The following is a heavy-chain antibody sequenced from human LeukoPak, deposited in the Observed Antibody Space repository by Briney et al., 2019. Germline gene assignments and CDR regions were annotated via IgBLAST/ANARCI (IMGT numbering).Heavy chain of an antibody. Sequence: SETLSLTCTVSGYSISSGYYWGWIRQPPGKGLEWIGSIYHSGSTYYNPSLKSRVTISVDTSKNQFSLKLSSVTAADTAVYYCARAAKVYAIRGGYYFDYWGQGTLVTVSS. CDR3: ARAAKVYAIRGGYYFDY. D-gene: IGHD2-8*01. V-gene: IGHV4-38-2*02. CDR1: GYSISSGYY. CDR2: IYHSGST. J-gene: IGHJ4*02.